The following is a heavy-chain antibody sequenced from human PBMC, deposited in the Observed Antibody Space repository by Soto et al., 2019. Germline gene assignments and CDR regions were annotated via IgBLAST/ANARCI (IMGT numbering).Heavy chain of an antibody. CDR3: ASQSSTGMDV. Sequence: QVQLVQSGAEVKKPGASGKDSCKASGYTCTSYAMHWVRQAPGQRLEWMGWLNAGNGNTRYSQKFQGRVTITRDTSASTAYMELSSLGSEDPAVYYCASQSSTGMDVWGQGSTVTVA. J-gene: IGHJ6*02. CDR2: LNAGNGNT. V-gene: IGHV1-3*01. CDR1: GYTCTSYA.